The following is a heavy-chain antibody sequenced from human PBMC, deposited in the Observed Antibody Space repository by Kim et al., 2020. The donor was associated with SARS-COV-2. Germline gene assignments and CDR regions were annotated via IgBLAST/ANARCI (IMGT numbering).Heavy chain of an antibody. CDR1: GFTFSSYA. Sequence: GGSLRLSCAASGFTFSSYAMHWVRQAPGKGLEWVAVIWYDGSNKYYADSVKGRFTISRDNSKNTLYLQMNSLRAEDTAVYYCATERTENVDTAMVGFDYWGQGTLVTVSS. CDR3: ATERTENVDTAMVGFDY. J-gene: IGHJ4*02. CDR2: IWYDGSNK. D-gene: IGHD5-18*01. V-gene: IGHV3-33*01.